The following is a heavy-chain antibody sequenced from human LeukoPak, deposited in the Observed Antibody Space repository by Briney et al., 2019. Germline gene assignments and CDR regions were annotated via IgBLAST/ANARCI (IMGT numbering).Heavy chain of an antibody. CDR1: GFTFSSYE. D-gene: IGHD2-15*01. Sequence: PGGSLRLSCAASGFTFSSYEMNWVRQAPGKGLEWVSYISSSGSTIYYADSVKGRFTISRDNAKNTLYLQMNSLRAEDTAVYYCARSGLTGYCSGGSCYPAKYFDYWGQGTLVTVSS. J-gene: IGHJ4*02. CDR2: ISSSGSTI. V-gene: IGHV3-48*03. CDR3: ARSGLTGYCSGGSCYPAKYFDY.